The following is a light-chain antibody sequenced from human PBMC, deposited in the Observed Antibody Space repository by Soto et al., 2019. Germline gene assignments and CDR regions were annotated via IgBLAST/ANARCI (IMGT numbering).Light chain of an antibody. J-gene: IGLJ2*01. CDR2: RNN. CDR3: AAWDDSLNGVV. CDR1: GSNIGSNY. Sequence: QSVLTQPPSASGTPGQRVTISCSGSGSNIGSNYVYWYQQLPGTAPKLLIYRNNQRPSGVPDRFSGSKSGTSASLAISGLRSEDEADYYCAAWDDSLNGVVFGGGTKVTVL. V-gene: IGLV1-47*01.